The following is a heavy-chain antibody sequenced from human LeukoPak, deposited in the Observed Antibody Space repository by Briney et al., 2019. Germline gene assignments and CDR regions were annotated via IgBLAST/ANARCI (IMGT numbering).Heavy chain of an antibody. CDR3: ARASPNYYDSSGYSPFDY. CDR1: GGTFSSYA. D-gene: IGHD3-22*01. CDR2: IIPIFGTA. J-gene: IGHJ4*02. Sequence: APVKVSCKACGGTFSSYAVNCVRQAPGQGLEWMGGIIPIFGTANYAQKFQGRVTITADESTSTAYMELSSLRSEDTAVYYCARASPNYYDSSGYSPFDYWGQGTLVTVSS. V-gene: IGHV1-69*13.